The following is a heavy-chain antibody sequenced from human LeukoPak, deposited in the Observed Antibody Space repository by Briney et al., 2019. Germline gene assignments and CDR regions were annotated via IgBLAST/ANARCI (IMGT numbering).Heavy chain of an antibody. J-gene: IGHJ5*02. CDR1: GYTFTGYY. CDR2: INPNSGGT. CDR3: ARPCITMVRGVRGWFGP. Sequence: ASVKVSCKASGYTFTGYYMHWVRQAPGQGLEWMGWINPNSGGTNYAQKFQGRVTTTRDTSISTAYMELSRLRSDDTAVYYCARPCITMVRGVRGWFGPWGQGTLVTVSS. V-gene: IGHV1-2*02. D-gene: IGHD3-10*01.